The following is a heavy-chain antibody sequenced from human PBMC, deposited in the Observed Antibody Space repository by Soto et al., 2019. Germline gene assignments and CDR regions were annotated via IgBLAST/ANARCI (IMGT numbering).Heavy chain of an antibody. CDR3: ARGSNGYHFDY. V-gene: IGHV3-64*01. CDR1: GFTFSSYA. Sequence: EVQLVESGGGLVQPGGSLRLSCAASGFTFSSYAMHWVRQAPGKGLEYVSTISSNGGSTDYANSVKGRFTISRDNSKNTLYLQMGSLRAEDMAVYYCARGSNGYHFDYWGQEPWSPSPQ. J-gene: IGHJ4*01. D-gene: IGHD5-12*01. CDR2: ISSNGGST.